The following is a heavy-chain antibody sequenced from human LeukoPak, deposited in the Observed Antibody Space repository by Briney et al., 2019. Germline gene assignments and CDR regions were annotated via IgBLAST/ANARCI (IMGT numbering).Heavy chain of an antibody. CDR3: ARHPRIPLAFDI. J-gene: IGHJ3*02. CDR1: GGSISSYY. CDR2: INYSGST. V-gene: IGHV4-59*08. Sequence: SETLSLTCTVSGGSISSYYWSWIRQPPGKGLEWIGYINYSGSTNYNPPLKSRVTISVDTSKNQFSLKLSSVTAADTAVYYCARHPRIPLAFDIWGQGTMVTVSS. D-gene: IGHD2-2*02.